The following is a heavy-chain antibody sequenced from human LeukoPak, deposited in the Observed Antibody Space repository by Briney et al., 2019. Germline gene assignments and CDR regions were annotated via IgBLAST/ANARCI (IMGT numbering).Heavy chain of an antibody. CDR3: ARDLRIAVAGWYGAFDI. CDR2: ISYDGSNK. D-gene: IGHD6-19*01. CDR1: GFTFSSYA. J-gene: IGHJ3*02. V-gene: IGHV3-30-3*01. Sequence: GGSLRLSCAASGFTFSSYAMHWVRQAPGKGLEWVAVISYDGSNKYYADSVKGRFTISRDNSKNTLYLQMNSLRAEDTAVYYCARDLRIAVAGWYGAFDIWGQGTMVTVSS.